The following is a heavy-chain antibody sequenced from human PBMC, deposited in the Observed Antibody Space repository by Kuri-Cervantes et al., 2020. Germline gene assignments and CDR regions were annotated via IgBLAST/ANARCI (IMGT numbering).Heavy chain of an antibody. D-gene: IGHD3-22*01. CDR1: GFTFSSYG. CDR2: ISGSGGST. V-gene: IGHV3-23*01. Sequence: GESLKISCAASGFTFSSYGMRWVRQAPGKGLEWVSAISGSGGSTYYADSVKGRFTISRDNSKNTLYLQMNSLRAEDTAVYYCAKSLITMIVVAWGQGTLVTVSS. J-gene: IGHJ5*02. CDR3: AKSLITMIVVA.